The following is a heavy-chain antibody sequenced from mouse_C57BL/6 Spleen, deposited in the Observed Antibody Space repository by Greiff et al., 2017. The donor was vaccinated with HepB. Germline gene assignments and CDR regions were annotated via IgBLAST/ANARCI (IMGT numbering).Heavy chain of an antibody. V-gene: IGHV5-17*01. Sequence: EVHLVESGGGLVKPGGSLKLSCAASGFTFSDYGMHWVRQAPEKGLEWVAYISSGSSTIYYADTVKGRFTISRDNAKNTLFLQMTSLRSEDTAMYYCARPSSSLYYYAMDYWGQGTSVTVSS. CDR1: GFTFSDYG. CDR3: ARPSSSLYYYAMDY. J-gene: IGHJ4*01. D-gene: IGHD1-1*01. CDR2: ISSGSSTI.